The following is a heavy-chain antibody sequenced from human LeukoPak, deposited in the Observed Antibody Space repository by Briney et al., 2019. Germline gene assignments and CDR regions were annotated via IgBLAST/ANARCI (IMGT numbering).Heavy chain of an antibody. Sequence: GGSLRLPCAASEFSFSSYSMSWVRQAPGKGLEWVSAISGSGGTTYYGDSVKGRFTISRDNSKTTLFLQMNSLRADDTAVYYCAKLTAVAGNDDYWGQGTLVTVSS. CDR1: EFSFSSYS. CDR2: ISGSGGTT. D-gene: IGHD6-19*01. V-gene: IGHV3-23*01. J-gene: IGHJ4*02. CDR3: AKLTAVAGNDDY.